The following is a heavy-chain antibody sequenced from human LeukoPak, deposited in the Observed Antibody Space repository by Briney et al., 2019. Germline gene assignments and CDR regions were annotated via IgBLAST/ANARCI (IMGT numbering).Heavy chain of an antibody. Sequence: GASLRLSCEASGLIFSNYAMSWVRQAPGKGLVWVSRISSDGSGTRYADSVKGRFTISRDNAKNTLYLQMNSLRAEDTAVYYCAREYSVLVPAAFDYWGQGTLVTVSS. CDR3: AREYSVLVPAAFDY. CDR1: GLIFSNYA. D-gene: IGHD2-2*01. J-gene: IGHJ4*02. V-gene: IGHV3-74*01. CDR2: ISSDGSGT.